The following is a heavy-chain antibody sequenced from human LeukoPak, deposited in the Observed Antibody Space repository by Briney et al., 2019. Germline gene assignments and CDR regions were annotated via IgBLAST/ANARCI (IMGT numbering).Heavy chain of an antibody. J-gene: IGHJ6*03. CDR2: ISGSGSTI. CDR3: SRKSRGVANDYIFV. D-gene: IGHD2-15*01. V-gene: IGHV3-48*04. CDR1: GFTFSSYS. Sequence: GGSLRVSCAASGFTFSSYSMSWVRQAPGKGLEWVSYISGSGSTIYYADSVKGRFTLSRDNAKKSRYMQMSRLTAEDTAVYYCSRKSRGVANDYIFVSGKRTTFTVPS.